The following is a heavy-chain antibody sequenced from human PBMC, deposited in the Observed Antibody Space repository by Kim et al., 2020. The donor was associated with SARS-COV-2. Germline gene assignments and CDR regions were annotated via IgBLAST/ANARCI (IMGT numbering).Heavy chain of an antibody. Sequence: GGSLRLSCVASGFTFSNAWIFWVRQAPGMGLEWVGRIKPKTEGGTTDYAAPVQGRFTISRDESKNALYLQMSSLKTEDTAVYYCTTRLLGGCSGGGCYDYWGQGTLVTVSS. CDR3: TTRLLGGCSGGGCYDY. CDR2: IKPKTEGGTT. V-gene: IGHV3-15*01. CDR1: GFTFSNAW. D-gene: IGHD2-15*01. J-gene: IGHJ4*02.